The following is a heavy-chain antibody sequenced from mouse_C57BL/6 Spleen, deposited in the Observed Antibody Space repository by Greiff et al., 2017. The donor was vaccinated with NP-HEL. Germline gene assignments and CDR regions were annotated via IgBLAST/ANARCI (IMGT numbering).Heavy chain of an antibody. V-gene: IGHV8-12*01. Sequence: QVTLKVSGPGILQSSQTLSLTCSFSGFSLSTSGMGVSWIRQPPGKGLEWLVPLYWDDDKRYNPFLKSRLTISKDTSRNQIFLKITSVDTADTATYYCARRIYYDYDGYYFDYWGQGTTLTVSS. CDR2: LYWDDDK. CDR3: ARRIYYDYDGYYFDY. J-gene: IGHJ2*01. D-gene: IGHD2-4*01. CDR1: GFSLSTSGMG.